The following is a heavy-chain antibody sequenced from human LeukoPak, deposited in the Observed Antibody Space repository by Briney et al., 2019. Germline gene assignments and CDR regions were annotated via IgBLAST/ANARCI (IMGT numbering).Heavy chain of an antibody. Sequence: GRSLRLSCAASGFTFSSYGMHWVHQAPGKGLEWVAVIWYDGSNKYYADSVKGRFTISRDNSKNTLYLQMSSLRAEDTAVYYCARDPARAAAGRFDCWGQGTLVTVSS. J-gene: IGHJ4*02. V-gene: IGHV3-33*01. CDR2: IWYDGSNK. D-gene: IGHD6-13*01. CDR3: ARDPARAAAGRFDC. CDR1: GFTFSSYG.